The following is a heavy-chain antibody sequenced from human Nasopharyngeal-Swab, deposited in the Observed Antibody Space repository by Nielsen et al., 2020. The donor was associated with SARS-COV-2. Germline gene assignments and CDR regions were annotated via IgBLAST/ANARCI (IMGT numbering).Heavy chain of an antibody. CDR3: AIPTRSTPFGY. CDR2: ISPDGSDG. Sequence: GGSLRLSCAASGFTSSDYWMSWVRQAPGKGLEWVANISPDGSDGQYVDSVRGRLTISRDNAKNSLYLQMSSLRAEDTAVYYCAIPTRSTPFGYWGQGTLVTVSS. CDR1: GFTSSDYW. V-gene: IGHV3-7*03. D-gene: IGHD2-15*01. J-gene: IGHJ4*02.